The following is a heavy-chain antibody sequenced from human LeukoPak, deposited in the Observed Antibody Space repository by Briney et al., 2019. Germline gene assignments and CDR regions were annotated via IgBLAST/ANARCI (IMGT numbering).Heavy chain of an antibody. D-gene: IGHD3-22*01. V-gene: IGHV1-69*05. J-gene: IGHJ4*02. CDR1: GDTFSSYA. CDR3: ARSYYYDSSGYYPLGY. Sequence: SVKVSCKASGDTFSSYAIGWVRQAPGQGLEWIGRIIPIFGTANYAQKFQGRVTITTDESTSTAYMELSSLRSEDTAVYYCARSYYYDSSGYYPLGYWGQGTLVTVSS. CDR2: IIPIFGTA.